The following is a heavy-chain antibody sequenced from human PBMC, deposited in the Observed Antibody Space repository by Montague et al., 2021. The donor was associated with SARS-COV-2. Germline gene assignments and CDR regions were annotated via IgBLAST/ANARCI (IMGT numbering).Heavy chain of an antibody. J-gene: IGHJ6*02. CDR3: ARGRTGTTFYYYYYYGMDV. Sequence: SETLSLTCAVYGGSFSGYYWSWIRQPPGKGLEWIGEINHSGSTNYNRSLKSRVTISVDTSKNQFSLKLSSVTAADTAVYYCARGRTGTTFYYYYYYGMDVWGQGTTVTGSS. V-gene: IGHV4-34*01. D-gene: IGHD1-7*01. CDR2: INHSGST. CDR1: GGSFSGYY.